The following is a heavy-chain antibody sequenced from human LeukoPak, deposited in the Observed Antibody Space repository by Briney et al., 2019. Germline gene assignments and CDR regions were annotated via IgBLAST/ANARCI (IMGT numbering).Heavy chain of an antibody. Sequence: GASVKVSCKASGYTFTGYYMHWVRQAPGQGLEWMGWINPNSGGTNYAQKFQGRVTMTRDTSISTAYMELSRLGSDDTALYYCARDRQLIQLWPGPSDYWGQGTLVTVSS. CDR3: ARDRQLIQLWPGPSDY. J-gene: IGHJ4*02. CDR1: GYTFTGYY. CDR2: INPNSGGT. V-gene: IGHV1-2*02. D-gene: IGHD5-18*01.